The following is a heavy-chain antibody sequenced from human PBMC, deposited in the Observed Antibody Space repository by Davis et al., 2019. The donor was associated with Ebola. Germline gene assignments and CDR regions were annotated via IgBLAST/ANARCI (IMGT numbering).Heavy chain of an antibody. J-gene: IGHJ5*02. CDR3: ARACSSTSLNWFDP. Sequence: GESLKISCAASGFTFSSYSMNWVRQAPGKGLEWVSSISSSSSYIYYADSVKGRFTISRDNAKNSLYLQMNSLRAEDTAVYYCARACSSTSLNWFDPWGQGTLVTVSS. CDR2: ISSSSSYI. CDR1: GFTFSSYS. V-gene: IGHV3-21*01. D-gene: IGHD2-2*01.